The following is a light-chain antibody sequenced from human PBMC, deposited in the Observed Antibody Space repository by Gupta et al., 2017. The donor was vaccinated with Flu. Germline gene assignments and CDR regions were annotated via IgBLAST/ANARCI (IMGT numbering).Light chain of an antibody. V-gene: IGLV2-14*01. CDR1: SSDFGGYNY. CDR2: EVT. J-gene: IGLJ3*02. Sequence: QSALTQPASVSGSPGQSITISCTGTSSDFGGYNYVSWYLQHPGKAPKLMIYEVTNRPSGVSNRFSGSKSGNTASLTVSGLQAEDEADYFCGSYTSSSTWVFGGGTKLTVL. CDR3: GSYTSSSTWV.